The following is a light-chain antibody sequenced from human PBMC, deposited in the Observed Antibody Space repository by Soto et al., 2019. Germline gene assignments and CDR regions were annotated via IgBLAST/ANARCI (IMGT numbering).Light chain of an antibody. V-gene: IGLV2-14*01. CDR2: DVS. Sequence: QSALTQPASVSGSPGQSITISCTGTSSDVGGYNYVSWYQQHPGKAPKLMIYDVSNRPSGVSNRFSGSKSGNTASLTISGHQAEDEADYYSSSYTSSSTLVFGTGTKVTVL. CDR1: SSDVGGYNY. CDR3: SSYTSSSTLV. J-gene: IGLJ1*01.